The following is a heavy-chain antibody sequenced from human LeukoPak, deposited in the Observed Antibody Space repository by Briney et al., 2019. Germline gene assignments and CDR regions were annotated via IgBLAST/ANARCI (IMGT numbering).Heavy chain of an antibody. D-gene: IGHD3-22*01. V-gene: IGHV3-53*01. CDR2: IYSGGST. CDR1: GFTVSSNY. CDR3: ARALEVQRGGYYDSSGYYMDAFDI. J-gene: IGHJ3*02. Sequence: PGGSLRLSCAASGFTVSSNYMSWVRQAPGKRLEWVSVIYSGGSTYYADSVKGRFTISRDNSKNTLYLQMNSLRAEDTAVYYCARALEVQRGGYYDSSGYYMDAFDIWGQGTMVTVSS.